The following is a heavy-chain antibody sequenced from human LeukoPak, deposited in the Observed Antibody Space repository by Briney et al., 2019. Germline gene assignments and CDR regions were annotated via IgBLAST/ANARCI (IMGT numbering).Heavy chain of an antibody. CDR1: GGSISSGGYY. Sequence: PSETLSLTCTVSGGSISSGGYYWSWIRQPPGKGLEWIGYIHHSGINYYSPSLRSRVTTSLDTSRNQFSLRLTSVTAADTAVYYCARENGDYFDSWGQGTLVTVSS. D-gene: IGHD4-17*01. CDR2: IHHSGIN. CDR3: ARENGDYFDS. V-gene: IGHV4-30-2*01. J-gene: IGHJ4*02.